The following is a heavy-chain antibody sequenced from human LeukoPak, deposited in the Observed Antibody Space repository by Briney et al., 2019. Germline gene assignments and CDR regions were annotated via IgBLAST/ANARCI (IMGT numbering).Heavy chain of an antibody. D-gene: IGHD2-21*02. CDR1: GGSISSYY. CDR3: ARELTEYCGGDCYSDAFDI. CDR2: IYNSGST. J-gene: IGHJ3*02. Sequence: SETLSLTCTVSGGSISSYYWSWIRQPPGKGLEWIGYIYNSGSTNYNPSLKSRVTISVDTSKKQFSLKLNSLTAADTAVYYCARELTEYCGGDCYSDAFDIWGQGTMVTVSS. V-gene: IGHV4-59*01.